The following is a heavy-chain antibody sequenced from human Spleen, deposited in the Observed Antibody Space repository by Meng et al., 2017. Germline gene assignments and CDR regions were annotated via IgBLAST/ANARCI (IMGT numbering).Heavy chain of an antibody. CDR2: ISSSSSYI. J-gene: IGHJ3*02. CDR3: ARDTGREGPWELLFPDAFDI. Sequence: GESLKISCAASGFTFSSYSMNWVRQAPGKGLEWVSSISSSSSYIYYADSVKGRFTISRDNAKNSLYLQMNSLRAEDTAVYYCARDTGREGPWELLFPDAFDIWGQGTMVTVSS. CDR1: GFTFSSYS. D-gene: IGHD1-26*01. V-gene: IGHV3-21*01.